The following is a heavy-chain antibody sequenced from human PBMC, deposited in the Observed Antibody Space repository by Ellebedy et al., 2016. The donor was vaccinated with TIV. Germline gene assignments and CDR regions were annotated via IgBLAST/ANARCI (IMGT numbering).Heavy chain of an antibody. CDR3: ARDSLMYYYDSVGYYPNWFDS. D-gene: IGHD3-22*01. CDR1: GFTFSSYA. Sequence: GESLKISXAASGFTFSSYAMSWVRQVPGKGLEWISGINWNGGTAGYADSVKGRFTISRDNAKNSLYLQMSSLRAEDTALYHCARDSLMYYYDSVGYYPNWFDSWGQGTLVTVSS. V-gene: IGHV3-20*01. J-gene: IGHJ5*01. CDR2: INWNGGTA.